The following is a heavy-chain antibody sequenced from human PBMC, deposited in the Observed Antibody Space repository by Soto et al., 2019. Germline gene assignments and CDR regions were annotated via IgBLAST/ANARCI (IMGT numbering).Heavy chain of an antibody. V-gene: IGHV4-31*03. Sequence: SETLSLTCTVSGGSISSGGYYWSWIRQHPGKGLEWIGYIYYSGSTYYNPSLKSRVTISVDTSKNQFSLKLSSVTAADTAVYYCARGVLTYYGMDVWGQGTTVTVSS. CDR2: IYYSGST. CDR3: ARGVLTYYGMDV. CDR1: GGSISSGGYY. J-gene: IGHJ6*02.